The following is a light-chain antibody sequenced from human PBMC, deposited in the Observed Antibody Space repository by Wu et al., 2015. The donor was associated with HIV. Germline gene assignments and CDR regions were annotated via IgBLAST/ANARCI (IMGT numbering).Light chain of an antibody. J-gene: IGKJ4*01. CDR2: GAS. Sequence: VLTQSPGTLSFSPGDRATLSCRASHGIDSDLAWYQQKRGQAPKLIIYGASHRASGVPDRFGGGGSGTDFTLIISRLEPEDFAVYYCQQYGSSPTFGGGTKVEIK. V-gene: IGKV3-20*01. CDR1: HGIDSD. CDR3: QQYGSSPT.